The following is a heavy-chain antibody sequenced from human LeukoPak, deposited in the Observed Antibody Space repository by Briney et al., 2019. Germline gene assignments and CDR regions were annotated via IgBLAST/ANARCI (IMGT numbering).Heavy chain of an antibody. D-gene: IGHD6-19*01. CDR2: INSGGNTI. V-gene: IGHV3-48*04. J-gene: IGHJ1*01. CDR3: ARENRDSNGWS. Sequence: PGGSLRLSCTASGFSFSSYSMNWVRQAPGKGLEWVSYINSGGNTIHYAGSVKGRFTTSRDNARNSLYLQMNSLRVEDTAFYYCARENRDSNGWSWGQGTLVTVSS. CDR1: GFSFSSYS.